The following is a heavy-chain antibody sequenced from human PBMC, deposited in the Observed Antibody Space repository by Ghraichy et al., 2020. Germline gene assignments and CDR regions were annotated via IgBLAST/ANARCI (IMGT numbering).Heavy chain of an antibody. CDR2: ISSSSSYI. CDR3: ARDWEGYFDY. J-gene: IGHJ4*02. D-gene: IGHD1-26*01. V-gene: IGHV3-21*01. Sequence: VSSISSSSSYIYYADSVKGRFSISRDNAKTSLYLEMNSLRAEDTALYYCARDWEGYFDYWGQGTLV.